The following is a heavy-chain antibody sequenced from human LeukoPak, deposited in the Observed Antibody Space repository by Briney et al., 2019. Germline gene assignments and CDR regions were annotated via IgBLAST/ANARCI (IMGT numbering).Heavy chain of an antibody. D-gene: IGHD1-26*01. J-gene: IGHJ4*02. CDR1: GDSISSGDYY. CDR2: ISSSGST. V-gene: IGHV4-61*02. Sequence: SETLSLTCTVSGDSISSGDYYWSWIRQPAGKGLEWIGRISSSGSTNYNPSLKSRVTISVDTSKNQFSLKLSSVTAADTAVYFCARDLLIVGVTSFDSWGQGTLVTVSS. CDR3: ARDLLIVGVTSFDS.